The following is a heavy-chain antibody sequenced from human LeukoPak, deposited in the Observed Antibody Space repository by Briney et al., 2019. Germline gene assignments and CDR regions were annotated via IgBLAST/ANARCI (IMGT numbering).Heavy chain of an antibody. V-gene: IGHV3-21*01. D-gene: IGHD6-19*01. CDR2: ISSSSSYI. CDR1: GFTLSSIS. Sequence: GGSLSPSGPASGFTLSSISMTWAGQAPGRGLEWVSSISSSSSYIYYADSVKGRFTISRDNAKNSLYLQMNSLRAEDTAVYYCARGGGWPGYWGQGTLVTVSS. CDR3: ARGGGWPGY. J-gene: IGHJ4*02.